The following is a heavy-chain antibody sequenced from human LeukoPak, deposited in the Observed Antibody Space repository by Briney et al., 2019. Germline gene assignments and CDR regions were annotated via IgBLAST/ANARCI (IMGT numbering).Heavy chain of an antibody. J-gene: IGHJ3*02. Sequence: GGSLRLSCAASRFPFDDYTMHWVRQAPGKGLEWVSLISWDGGSTYYADSVKGRFTISRDNSKNSLYLQMNSLRTEDTALYYCAKDITSGRGAFDIWGQGTMVTVSS. V-gene: IGHV3-43*01. CDR1: RFPFDDYT. CDR3: AKDITSGRGAFDI. CDR2: ISWDGGST. D-gene: IGHD3-10*01.